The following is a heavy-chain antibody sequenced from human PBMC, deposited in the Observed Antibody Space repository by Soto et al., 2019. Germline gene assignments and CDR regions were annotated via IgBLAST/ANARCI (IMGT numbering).Heavy chain of an antibody. J-gene: IGHJ2*01. V-gene: IGHV4-31*03. CDR2: IYYSGNT. D-gene: IGHD3-22*01. Sequence: QMQLQEADPGLVKPAQTLSLSCTVSGGSISGGGYYWSWIRQHPGKGLEWIGYIYYSGNTYYNPSLKSRVTISVDTSKNQFSLKLNSVTAADTAVYYCARVSYNYDSSGYYSSWYFDLWGRGTLVIVSS. CDR1: GGSISGGGYY. CDR3: ARVSYNYDSSGYYSSWYFDL.